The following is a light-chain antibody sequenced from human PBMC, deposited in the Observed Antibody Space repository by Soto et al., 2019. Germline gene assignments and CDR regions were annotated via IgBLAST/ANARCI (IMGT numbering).Light chain of an antibody. CDR2: GPS. J-gene: IGKJ4*01. CDR3: QQFSSYPLT. Sequence: ESALTQSPDSLSLSPGERPTLSCRASQSVPNNYIAWYLQKPGQAPRVLIYGPSSRATGIPDRFSGSGSGTDFTLTISRLEPEDFAVYYRQQFSSYPLTFGGGTKVDIK. V-gene: IGKV3-20*01. CDR1: QSVPNNY.